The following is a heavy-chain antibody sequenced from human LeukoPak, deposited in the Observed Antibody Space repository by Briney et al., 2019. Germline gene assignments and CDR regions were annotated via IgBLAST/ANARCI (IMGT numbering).Heavy chain of an antibody. CDR3: GRGRPRGYSGYVIDY. D-gene: IGHD5-12*01. Sequence: GGSLRLSCAASGFTFSSYSMNWVRQAPGKGLEWVSSISSSSSYIYYADSVKGRFTISRDNAKNTLYPQMNSLRAEDTAAFYCGRGRPRGYSGYVIDYWGQGTPITVSS. J-gene: IGHJ4*02. CDR1: GFTFSSYS. V-gene: IGHV3-21*01. CDR2: ISSSSSYI.